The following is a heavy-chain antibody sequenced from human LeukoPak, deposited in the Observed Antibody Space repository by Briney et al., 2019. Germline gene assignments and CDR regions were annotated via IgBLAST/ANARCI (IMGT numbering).Heavy chain of an antibody. CDR3: ATDGYYFDRSGYSGDY. CDR1: GFMFTTYN. D-gene: IGHD3-22*01. CDR2: IDSGGSAI. Sequence: GGSLRLSCAASGFMFTTYNMNWFRQAPGKGLEWVSYIDSGGSAIFYADSVKGRFTISRDNAGNSLHLQMNNLRVEDTALYYCATDGYYFDRSGYSGDYWGQGTLVSVSS. V-gene: IGHV3-48*04. J-gene: IGHJ4*02.